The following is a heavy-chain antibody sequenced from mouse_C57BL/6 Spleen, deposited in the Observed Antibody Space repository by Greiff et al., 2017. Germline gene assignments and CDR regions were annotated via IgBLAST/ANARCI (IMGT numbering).Heavy chain of an antibody. CDR2: ISSGGDYI. CDR1: GFTFSSYA. Sequence: EVQLVESGEGLVKPGGSLKLSCAASGFTFSSYAMSWVRQTPEKRLEWVAYISSGGDYIYYADTVKGRFTISRDNARNTLYLQMSSLKSEDTAMYYCTRANSNYVYWYFDVWGTGTTVTVSS. V-gene: IGHV5-9-1*02. CDR3: TRANSNYVYWYFDV. D-gene: IGHD2-5*01. J-gene: IGHJ1*03.